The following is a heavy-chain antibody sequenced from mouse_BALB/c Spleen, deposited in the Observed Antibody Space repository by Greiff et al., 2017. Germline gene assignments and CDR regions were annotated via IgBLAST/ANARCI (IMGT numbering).Heavy chain of an antibody. CDR3: ARHIYYYGSSLRYAMDY. CDR1: GFTFSSYG. J-gene: IGHJ4*01. CDR2: ISSGGSYT. V-gene: IGHV5-6*01. Sequence: EVKLVESGGDLVKPGGSLKLSCAASGFTFSSYGMSWVRQTPDKRLEWVATISSGGSYTYYPDSVKGRFTISRDNAKNTLYLQMSSLKSEDTAMYYCARHIYYYGSSLRYAMDYWGQGTSVTVSS. D-gene: IGHD1-1*01.